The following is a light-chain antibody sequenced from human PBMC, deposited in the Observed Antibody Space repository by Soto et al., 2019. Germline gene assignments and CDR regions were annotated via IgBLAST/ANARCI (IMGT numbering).Light chain of an antibody. CDR3: QQRSDWPPLT. Sequence: EIVLTQSPGTLSLSPGERATLSCRASQSVSRDLAWYQQKHGQAPRLLIYDASKRATGIPDRFSGSGSGTDFTLTISSLEPADFAVYYCQQRSDWPPLTFGGGTKVEVK. V-gene: IGKV3-11*01. CDR2: DAS. CDR1: QSVSRD. J-gene: IGKJ4*01.